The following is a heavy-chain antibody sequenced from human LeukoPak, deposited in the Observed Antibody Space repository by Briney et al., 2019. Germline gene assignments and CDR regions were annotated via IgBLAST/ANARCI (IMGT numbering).Heavy chain of an antibody. V-gene: IGHV1-2*02. CDR1: GYTFTGYY. Sequence: ASVKVSCKASGYTFTGYYMHWVRQAPGQGLEWMGWINPNSGGTNYAQKFQGRVTMTRDTSISTAYMELSRLRSDDTAVYYCARARGDGYSPFDYWGQGTLATVSS. J-gene: IGHJ4*02. D-gene: IGHD5-24*01. CDR2: INPNSGGT. CDR3: ARARGDGYSPFDY.